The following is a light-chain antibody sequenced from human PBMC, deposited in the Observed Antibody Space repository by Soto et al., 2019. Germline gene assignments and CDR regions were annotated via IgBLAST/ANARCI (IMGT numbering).Light chain of an antibody. CDR2: EGS. CDR1: SSDVGNYNL. V-gene: IGLV2-23*03. J-gene: IGLJ2*01. CDR3: CSYAGSTTFRVL. Sequence: QSALTQPASVSGSPGQSITITWTETSSDVGNYNLVSWYQQHPGKAPKLMIYEGSKRPSGVSNRFSGSKSGNTASLTISGLQAEDEADYYCCSYAGSTTFRVLFGGGTKLTVL.